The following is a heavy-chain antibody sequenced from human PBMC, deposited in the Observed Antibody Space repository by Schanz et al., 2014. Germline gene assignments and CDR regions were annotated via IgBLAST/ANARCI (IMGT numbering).Heavy chain of an antibody. J-gene: IGHJ6*02. D-gene: IGHD6-13*01. CDR2: ISHDGSNK. CDR1: GFTFSSYG. CDR3: ARDRQQLVGRIGYYYGMDV. Sequence: QVQLVESGGGLVKPGGSLRLSCAASGFTFSSYGMHWVRQAPGKGLEWVAVISHDGSNKKYADSVKGRFTISRDNSKNTLYLQMNSLRAEDTAVYYCARDRQQLVGRIGYYYGMDVWGQGTTVTVSS. V-gene: IGHV3-30*03.